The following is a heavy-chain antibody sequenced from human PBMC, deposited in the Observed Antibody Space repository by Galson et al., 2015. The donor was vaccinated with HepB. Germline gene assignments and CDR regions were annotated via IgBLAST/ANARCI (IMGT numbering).Heavy chain of an antibody. D-gene: IGHD3-10*01. CDR1: GFTFSNAW. Sequence: SLRLSCAASGFTFSNAWMSWVRQAPGKGLEWVGRIKSKTDGGTTDYAAPVKGRFTISRDDSKNTLYLQMNSLKTEDTAVYYCTTTMVRGSGYFQHWGQGTLVTVSS. CDR3: TTTMVRGSGYFQH. CDR2: IKSKTDGGTT. V-gene: IGHV3-15*01. J-gene: IGHJ1*01.